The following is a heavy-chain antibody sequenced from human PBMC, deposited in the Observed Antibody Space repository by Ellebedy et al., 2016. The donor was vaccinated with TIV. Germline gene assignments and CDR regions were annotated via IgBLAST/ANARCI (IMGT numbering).Heavy chain of an antibody. V-gene: IGHV1-46*04. CDR1: GYTFTGYY. J-gene: IGHJ5*02. Sequence: AASVKVSCKASGYTFTGYYMHWVRQAPGQGLEWMGIINPSGGSTSYAQKLQGRVTMTRDTSTSTVYMELSSLRSEDTAVYYCARDLGTYYDILTPEYNWFDPWGQGTLVTVSS. CDR2: INPSGGST. CDR3: ARDLGTYYDILTPEYNWFDP. D-gene: IGHD3-9*01.